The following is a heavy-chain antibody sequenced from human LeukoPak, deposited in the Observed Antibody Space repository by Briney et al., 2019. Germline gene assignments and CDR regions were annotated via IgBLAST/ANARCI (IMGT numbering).Heavy chain of an antibody. CDR1: GYSFTSYW. J-gene: IGHJ4*02. D-gene: IGHD3-16*01. Sequence: GESLKISCKGSGYSFTSYWIGWVHQMPGKGLEWMGIIYPGDSDTRYSPSFQGQVTISVDKSISTAYLQWSSLKASDTAMYYCARRDVRGWLGDFDHWGQGTLVPVSS. CDR3: ARRDVRGWLGDFDH. CDR2: IYPGDSDT. V-gene: IGHV5-51*07.